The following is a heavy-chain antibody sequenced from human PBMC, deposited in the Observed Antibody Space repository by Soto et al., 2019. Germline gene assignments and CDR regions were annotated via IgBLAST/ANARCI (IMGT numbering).Heavy chain of an antibody. J-gene: IGHJ5*02. Sequence: GASVKVSCKASGYTFTSYGISWVRQAPGQGLEWMGWISAYNGNTNYAQKLQGRVTMTTDTSTSTAYMELRSLRSDDTAVYYFARALTIYYYGSGSYDWFDPWGQGTLVTVSS. CDR2: ISAYNGNT. D-gene: IGHD3-10*01. CDR1: GYTFTSYG. V-gene: IGHV1-18*01. CDR3: ARALTIYYYGSGSYDWFDP.